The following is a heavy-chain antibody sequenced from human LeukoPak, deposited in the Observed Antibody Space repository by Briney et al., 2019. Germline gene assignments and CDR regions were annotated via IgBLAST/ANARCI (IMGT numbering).Heavy chain of an antibody. D-gene: IGHD3-10*01. CDR2: INTKTGGA. CDR3: ARGGSFHQFDI. CDR1: GYRFTDYW. Sequence: GASVKVSCKASGYRFTDYWIQWVRQAPGQGLEWMGWINTKTGGAIYAQKFQGRVTMTRDTSVTTSYMDLSRLTSDDTAVYYCARGGSFHQFDIWAKGQWSSSLQ. J-gene: IGHJ3*02. V-gene: IGHV1-2*02.